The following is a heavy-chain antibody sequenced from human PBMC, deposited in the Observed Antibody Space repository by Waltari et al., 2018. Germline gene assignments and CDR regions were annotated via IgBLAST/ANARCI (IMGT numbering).Heavy chain of an antibody. J-gene: IGHJ3*02. CDR1: GFSFSTSC. D-gene: IGHD3-10*01. CDR2: IKEDGNQK. V-gene: IGHV3-7*01. CDR3: ARDPYTGGYGAFDI. Sequence: EVQLVESGGGVVQPGGSLRFSCAAFGFSFSTSCMSWVRQAPGKGREGVAKIKEDGNQKNYLDSVEGRLTVSRDNAKNSLYLQMNSLSAEDTAVYYCARDPYTGGYGAFDIWGQGTMVTVSS.